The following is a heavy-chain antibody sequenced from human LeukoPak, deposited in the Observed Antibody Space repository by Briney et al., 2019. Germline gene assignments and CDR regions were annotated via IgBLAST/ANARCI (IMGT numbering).Heavy chain of an antibody. D-gene: IGHD3-22*01. J-gene: IGHJ4*02. Sequence: VASVKVSCKASGGTFSSYAISWVRQAPGQGLEWMGGIIPIFGTANYAQKFQGRVTITADESTSTAYMELSSLRSEDTAVYYCARDPRDSSGYYYSDYWGQGTLVTVSS. V-gene: IGHV1-69*13. CDR2: IIPIFGTA. CDR3: ARDPRDSSGYYYSDY. CDR1: GGTFSSYA.